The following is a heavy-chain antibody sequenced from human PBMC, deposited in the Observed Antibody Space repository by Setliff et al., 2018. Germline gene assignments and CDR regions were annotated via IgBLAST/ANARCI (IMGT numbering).Heavy chain of an antibody. Sequence: GGSLRLSCAASGFTFNKYWMTWVRQAPGKGPEWVANIDPDGIGKYYIDSVTGRFTISRDNSKVSLFLEMNSLTTEDTALYYCTKDRSDSGYAGFDYRGQGSQVTVSS. D-gene: IGHD5-12*01. V-gene: IGHV3-7*03. J-gene: IGHJ4*02. CDR1: GFTFNKYW. CDR3: TKDRSDSGYAGFDY. CDR2: IDPDGIGK.